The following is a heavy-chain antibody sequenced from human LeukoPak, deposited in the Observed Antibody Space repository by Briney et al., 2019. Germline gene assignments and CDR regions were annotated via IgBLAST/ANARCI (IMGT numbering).Heavy chain of an antibody. J-gene: IGHJ4*02. CDR1: GFSLSSFT. CDR2: VSNDGENK. V-gene: IGHV3-30*04. CDR3: ASLIGKDFSLFDY. D-gene: IGHD3-10*01. Sequence: GRSLRLSCAASGFSLSSFTMSWVRQAPGKGLEWVALVSNDGENKYYADSVMGRFTISRDNSKNTLYLQMDSLRTEDTAIYYCASLIGKDFSLFDYWGRGTLVTVSS.